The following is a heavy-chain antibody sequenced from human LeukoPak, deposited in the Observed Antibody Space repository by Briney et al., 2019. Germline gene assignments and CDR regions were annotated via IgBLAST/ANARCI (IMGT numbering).Heavy chain of an antibody. CDR2: IHLSGAPI. CDR3: ARSGAASHHMDV. D-gene: IGHD1-26*01. V-gene: IGHV3-48*04. Sequence: GGSLRLSCAASGFSFSTYRMNWVRQAPGKGPEWIAYIHLSGAPIHYAEPVKGRFSISRDNAKNSLYLQMNSLRAEDTAVYYCARSGAASHHMDVWGKGTTVTVSS. CDR1: GFSFSTYR. J-gene: IGHJ6*03.